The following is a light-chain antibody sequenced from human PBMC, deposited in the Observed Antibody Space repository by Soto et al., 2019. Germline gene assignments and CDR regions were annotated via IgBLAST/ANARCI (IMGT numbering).Light chain of an antibody. V-gene: IGLV1-44*01. J-gene: IGLJ2*01. CDR2: NSN. Sequence: QSVLTQPPSTSGTPGQRVTISCSGSSSNIGTNSVNWYQQLPGTAPKLLIYNSNQRPSGVPDRFSGSKSGTSASLAISGLQSEDEAEYYCATWDDSLNGPVFGGGTKVTVL. CDR1: SSNIGTNS. CDR3: ATWDDSLNGPV.